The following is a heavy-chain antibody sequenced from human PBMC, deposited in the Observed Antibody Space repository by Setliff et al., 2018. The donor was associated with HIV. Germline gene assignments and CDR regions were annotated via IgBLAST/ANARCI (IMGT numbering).Heavy chain of an antibody. CDR2: ISSSDTTI. D-gene: IGHD3-22*01. Sequence: GGSLRLSCAASGFTFSSYSMNWVRQTPGKGLEWVSYISSSDTTIYYADSVKGRFTISRDNSKNTLYLQMNSLRAEDTAVYYCAKDAHYYYDSSGYAYWGQGTLVTVS. V-gene: IGHV3-48*01. J-gene: IGHJ4*02. CDR3: AKDAHYYYDSSGYAY. CDR1: GFTFSSYS.